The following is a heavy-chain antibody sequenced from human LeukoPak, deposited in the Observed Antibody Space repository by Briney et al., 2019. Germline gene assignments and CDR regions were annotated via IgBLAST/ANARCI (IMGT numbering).Heavy chain of an antibody. CDR2: ISAYNGNT. V-gene: IGHV1-18*01. Sequence: ASVKVSCKSSGYTFTSYGISWVRPAPRQGVEWVGWISAYNGNTNYAQKLQGRVTMTTDTSTSTAYMELRSLRSDDTAVYYCARGPWGSLDYWGQGTLVTVSS. CDR1: GYTFTSYG. D-gene: IGHD3-16*01. CDR3: ARGPWGSLDY. J-gene: IGHJ4*02.